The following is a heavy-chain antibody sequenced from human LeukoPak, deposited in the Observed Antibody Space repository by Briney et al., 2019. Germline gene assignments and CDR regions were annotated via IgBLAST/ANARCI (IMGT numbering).Heavy chain of an antibody. Sequence: GASVKVSCKASGGTFSSYAITWVRQAPGQGLEWMGGIVPIFGTANYAQKFQGRVTITADESTKTAYMELRSLRSEDTAVYYCARDPGEMATTLNAFDIWGHGTVVTVS. J-gene: IGHJ3*02. CDR3: ARDPGEMATTLNAFDI. CDR2: IVPIFGTA. D-gene: IGHD5-24*01. V-gene: IGHV1-69*13. CDR1: GGTFSSYA.